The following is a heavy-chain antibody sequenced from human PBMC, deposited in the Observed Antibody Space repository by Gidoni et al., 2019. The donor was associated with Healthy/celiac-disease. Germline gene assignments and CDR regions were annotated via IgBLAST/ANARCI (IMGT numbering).Heavy chain of an antibody. CDR3: ARGAGYYGSGTMGGMDV. CDR1: GYTFTSYD. Sequence: QVQLVQSGAEVKKPGASVKVSCKASGYTFTSYDINWVRQATGQGLEWMGWKNPNSGNTGYAQKFQGRVTMTRNTSISTAYMELSSLKSEGTGVYYCARGAGYYGSGTMGGMDVWGQGTTVTVSS. CDR2: KNPNSGNT. J-gene: IGHJ6*02. V-gene: IGHV1-8*01. D-gene: IGHD3-10*01.